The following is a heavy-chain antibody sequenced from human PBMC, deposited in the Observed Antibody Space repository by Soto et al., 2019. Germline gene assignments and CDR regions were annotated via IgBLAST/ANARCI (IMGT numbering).Heavy chain of an antibody. D-gene: IGHD6-19*01. Sequence: GESLKISCKASGYSFSDYWIGWVRQGPGKGLEWVGTIYAGDSDPRYSPSFEGQVTMSVDKSISTAYLHWSSLKASDSAIYYCARQHPLDSSAWYNWGQGTLVTVSS. CDR3: ARQHPLDSSAWYN. V-gene: IGHV5-51*01. CDR1: GYSFSDYW. CDR2: IYAGDSDP. J-gene: IGHJ4*02.